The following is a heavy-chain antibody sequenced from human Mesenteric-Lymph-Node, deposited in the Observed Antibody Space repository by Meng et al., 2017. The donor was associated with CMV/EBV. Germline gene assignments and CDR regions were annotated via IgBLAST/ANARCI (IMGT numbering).Heavy chain of an antibody. D-gene: IGHD2-15*01. CDR2: ISWDGGST. CDR3: AKDQLDCSGGSCYSPYYYYYGMDV. J-gene: IGHJ6*02. Sequence: GGSLKISCAASGFTFNDYAMHWVRQAPGKGLEWVSLISWDGGSTFYADSVKGRFTISRDNSKNSLYLQMNSLRTEGTALYYCAKDQLDCSGGSCYSPYYYYYGMDVWGQGTTVTVSS. CDR1: GFTFNDYA. V-gene: IGHV3-43D*03.